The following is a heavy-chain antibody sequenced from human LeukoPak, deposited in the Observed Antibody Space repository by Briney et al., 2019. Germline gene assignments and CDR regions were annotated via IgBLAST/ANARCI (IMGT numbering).Heavy chain of an antibody. J-gene: IGHJ5*02. Sequence: PSETLSLTCTVSGGSVSSGSYYWSWIRQPPGKGLEWIGYIYYSGSTNYNPSLKSRVTISVDTSKNQFSLKLSSVTAADTAVYYCARGTIVATIFWFDPWGQGTLVTVSS. CDR3: ARGTIVATIFWFDP. CDR1: GGSVSSGSYY. V-gene: IGHV4-61*01. D-gene: IGHD5-12*01. CDR2: IYYSGST.